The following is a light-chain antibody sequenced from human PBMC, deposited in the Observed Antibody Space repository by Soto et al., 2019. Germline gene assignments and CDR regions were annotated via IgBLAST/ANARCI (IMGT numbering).Light chain of an antibody. CDR2: NSS. V-gene: IGKV3-20*01. J-gene: IGKJ1*01. CDR1: QSVRSNY. Sequence: ETVLTQSPGTLSLSPGERATLSCRASQSVRSNYLAWYQQKPGQAPRLLFYNSSTRATGIPDRFSGSGSGTDFTLTISRLEPEDFALYYCQQYRDLPQTFGQGTKVEMK. CDR3: QQYRDLPQT.